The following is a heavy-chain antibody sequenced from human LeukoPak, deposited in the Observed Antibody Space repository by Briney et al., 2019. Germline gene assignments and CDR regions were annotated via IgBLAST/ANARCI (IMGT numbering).Heavy chain of an antibody. J-gene: IGHJ2*01. CDR2: ISTTGRTI. CDR1: GFTLSDYR. D-gene: IGHD6-25*01. Sequence: GGSLRLSCAASGFTLSDYRMSWVRLTPGKGLEWVAYISTTGRTIYHADSVKGRFVISRGNAEQSAQQSVYLQMNSLRVEDSAVYHCARDPLHSSGWNWFFDLWGRGTLVTVSS. V-gene: IGHV3-11*01. CDR3: ARDPLHSSGWNWFFDL.